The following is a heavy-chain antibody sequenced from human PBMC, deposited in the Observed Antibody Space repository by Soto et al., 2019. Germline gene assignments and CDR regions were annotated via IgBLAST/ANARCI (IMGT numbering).Heavy chain of an antibody. CDR1: GLSLNSRGMS. CDR2: IYWDDDK. D-gene: IGHD6-19*01. Sequence: SGPTLVNPTQTLTLTCTFAGLSLNSRGMSVGWIRQPPGKALEWLALIYWDDDKRYSPSPRSRLTITKDTSKNQVVLTMTNMDPVDTATYYCAHHLESSGWNAYWGQGTLVTVSS. CDR3: AHHLESSGWNAY. J-gene: IGHJ4*02. V-gene: IGHV2-5*02.